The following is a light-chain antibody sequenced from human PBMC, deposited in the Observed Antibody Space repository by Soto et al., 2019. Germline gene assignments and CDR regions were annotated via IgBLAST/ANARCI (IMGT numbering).Light chain of an antibody. V-gene: IGKV3-15*01. Sequence: EIVLTQYPATLSLSPGERATLSCRASQNVANYLDWYQQKPGQAPRLLIYGASTRATGVPARFSGSGSGTEFTLTISSLQSEDFALYYCLQYDNWPPWTFGQGTKVDIK. CDR2: GAS. J-gene: IGKJ1*01. CDR3: LQYDNWPPWT. CDR1: QNVANY.